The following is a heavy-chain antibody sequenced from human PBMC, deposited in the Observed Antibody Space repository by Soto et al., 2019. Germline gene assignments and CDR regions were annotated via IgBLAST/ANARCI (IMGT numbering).Heavy chain of an antibody. Sequence: TSETLSLTCTVSGGSISSGDYYWSWIRQPPGKGLEWIGYIYYSGSTYYNPSLKSRVTISVDTSKNQFSLKLSSVTAADTAVYYCALRGYSGYDLVPPIQDNWFDPWGQGTLVTVS. CDR1: GGSISSGDYY. CDR3: ALRGYSGYDLVPPIQDNWFDP. J-gene: IGHJ5*02. CDR2: IYYSGST. V-gene: IGHV4-30-4*01. D-gene: IGHD5-12*01.